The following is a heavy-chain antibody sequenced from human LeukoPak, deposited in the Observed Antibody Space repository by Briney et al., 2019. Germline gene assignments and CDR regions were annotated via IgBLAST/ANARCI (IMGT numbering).Heavy chain of an antibody. CDR1: GFTFSGSA. J-gene: IGHJ3*02. D-gene: IGHD1-26*01. CDR3: ANRGGLRSYAFDI. CDR2: IRSKANSYAT. Sequence: GGSLRLSCAASGFTFSGSAMHWVRQASGKGLEWVGRIRSKANSYATAYAASVKGRFTISRDDSKNTAYLQMNSLRAEDTAVYYCANRGGLRSYAFDIWGQGTMVTVSS. V-gene: IGHV3-73*01.